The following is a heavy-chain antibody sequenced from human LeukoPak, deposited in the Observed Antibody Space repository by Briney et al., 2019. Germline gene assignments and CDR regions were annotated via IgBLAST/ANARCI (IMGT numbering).Heavy chain of an antibody. V-gene: IGHV3-53*01. CDR3: MTAAGYNFGQY. Sequence: GGSLRLSCAASGLTVNNNYMNWVRQAPGKGLERVSALYIGGNTYYADSVRGRFTISRDNSKNTLYLQMNSLRAEDTAIYYCMTAAGYNFGQYWGQGTLVTVSS. CDR1: GLTVNNNY. CDR2: LYIGGNT. J-gene: IGHJ4*02. D-gene: IGHD5-18*01.